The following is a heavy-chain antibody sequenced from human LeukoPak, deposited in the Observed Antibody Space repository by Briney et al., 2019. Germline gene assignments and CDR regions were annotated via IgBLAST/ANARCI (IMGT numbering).Heavy chain of an antibody. J-gene: IGHJ4*02. Sequence: GGSLRLSCAASGFTFSSYAMHWVRQAPGKGLEWVAVISYDGSNKYYADSVKGRFTISRDNSKNTLYLQMNSLRAEDTAVYYCARDYYDSSGLDYWGQGTLVTVSS. V-gene: IGHV3-30*04. CDR1: GFTFSSYA. CDR2: ISYDGSNK. D-gene: IGHD3-22*01. CDR3: ARDYYDSSGLDY.